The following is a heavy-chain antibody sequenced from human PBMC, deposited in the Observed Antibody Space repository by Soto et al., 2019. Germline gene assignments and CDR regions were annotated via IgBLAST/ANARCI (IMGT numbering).Heavy chain of an antibody. V-gene: IGHV4-59*01. D-gene: IGHD4-4*01. CDR3: ARDLVSYSNYAANYYYYGMDV. CDR2: IYYSGST. Sequence: QVQLQESGPGLVKPSETLSLTCTVSGGSISSYYWSWIRQPPGKGLEWIGYIYYSGSTNYNPSLKSRVTISVDTSKNQFSLKLSSVTAADTAVYYCARDLVSYSNYAANYYYYGMDVWGQGTTVTVSS. J-gene: IGHJ6*02. CDR1: GGSISSYY.